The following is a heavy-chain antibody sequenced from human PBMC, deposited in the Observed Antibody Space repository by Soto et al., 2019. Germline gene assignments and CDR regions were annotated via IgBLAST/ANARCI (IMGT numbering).Heavy chain of an antibody. CDR3: ARQYAYSTSWYPFDN. V-gene: IGHV1-3*01. J-gene: IGHJ4*02. Sequence: GASVKVSCKASGYTFTSNPMNWVRQAPGQRPEWMGVINVGNGNTRYSQKFQGRVTMTRDTSATTAYMELSSLRSEDTAVYYCARQYAYSTSWYPFDNGGQGPLVTVSS. CDR1: GYTFTSNP. D-gene: IGHD3-16*01. CDR2: INVGNGNT.